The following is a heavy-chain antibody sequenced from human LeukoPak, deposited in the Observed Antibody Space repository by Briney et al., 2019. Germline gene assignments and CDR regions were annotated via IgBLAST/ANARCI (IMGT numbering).Heavy chain of an antibody. CDR1: GITLSNYG. J-gene: IGHJ6*02. V-gene: IGHV3-23*01. D-gene: IGHD4-17*01. CDR3: ATRTLTQGSDYFYYGMDV. Sequence: GGSLRLSCAVSGITLSNYGMSWVRQAPGKGLEWVAGLSGSGGGTNYADSVKGRFTISRDNAKNTLYLQMNSLRAEDTALYYCATRTLTQGSDYFYYGMDVWGQGTTVTVSS. CDR2: LSGSGGGT.